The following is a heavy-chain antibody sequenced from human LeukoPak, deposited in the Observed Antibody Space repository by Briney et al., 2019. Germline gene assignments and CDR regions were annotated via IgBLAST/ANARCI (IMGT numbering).Heavy chain of an antibody. D-gene: IGHD2-2*01. Sequence: NPSETLSLTCTVSGGSISSYYWSWIRQPPGKGLEWIGYIYYSGSTNCNPSLKSRVTISVDTSKNQFSLKLSSVTAADTAVYYCARVRVPDYFDYWGQGTLVTVSS. V-gene: IGHV4-59*01. J-gene: IGHJ4*02. CDR1: GGSISSYY. CDR2: IYYSGST. CDR3: ARVRVPDYFDY.